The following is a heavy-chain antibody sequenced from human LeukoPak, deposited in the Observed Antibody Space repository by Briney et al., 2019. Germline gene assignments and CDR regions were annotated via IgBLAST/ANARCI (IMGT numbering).Heavy chain of an antibody. CDR3: AKNQGQWLVPVDY. Sequence: AGGSLRLSCAASGFTFSNYAMSWVRQAPGKGLEWVSSMSGSGGSTYYADSVKGRFTISRDNSKNTLYLKTNNLRAEDTALYYCAKNQGQWLVPVDYWGQGTLVTVSS. D-gene: IGHD6-19*01. J-gene: IGHJ4*02. V-gene: IGHV3-23*01. CDR2: MSGSGGST. CDR1: GFTFSNYA.